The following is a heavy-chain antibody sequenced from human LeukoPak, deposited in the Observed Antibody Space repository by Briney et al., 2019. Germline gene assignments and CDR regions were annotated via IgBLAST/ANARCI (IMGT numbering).Heavy chain of an antibody. V-gene: IGHV4-59*01. J-gene: IGHJ4*02. CDR1: GGSISSYY. D-gene: IGHD2-15*01. Sequence: SETLSLTCTVSGGSISSYYWSWIRQPPGRGLEWIGYIYYSGSTNYNPSLKSRVTISVDTSKNQFSLKLSSVTAADTAVYYCAREYCSGGSCENDYWGQGTLVTVSS. CDR3: AREYCSGGSCENDY. CDR2: IYYSGST.